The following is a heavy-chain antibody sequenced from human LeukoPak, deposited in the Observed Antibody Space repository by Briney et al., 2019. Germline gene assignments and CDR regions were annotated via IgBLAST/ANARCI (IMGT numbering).Heavy chain of an antibody. V-gene: IGHV3-23*01. D-gene: IGHD1-7*01. CDR1: GFTFSSYA. J-gene: IGHJ4*02. Sequence: GGSLRLSCAASGFTFSSYAMSWVRQAPGKGLEWVSAISGSGGSTYYADSVKGRFTISRDNSKNTLYLQMNSLRAEDTAVYYCAKGVKAGTTMWLSLGVFGGIDYWGQGTLVTVSS. CDR2: ISGSGGST. CDR3: AKGVKAGTTMWLSLGVFGGIDY.